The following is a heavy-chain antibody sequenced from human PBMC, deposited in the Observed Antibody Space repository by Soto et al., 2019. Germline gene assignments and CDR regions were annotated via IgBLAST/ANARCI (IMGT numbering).Heavy chain of an antibody. V-gene: IGHV4-59*01. D-gene: IGHD4-17*01. Sequence: SETLSLTCTVSGGSISSYYWSWIRQPPGKGLEWIGYIYYSGSTNYNPSLKSRVTISVDTSKNQFSLKLSSVTAADTAVYYCAREIPDYANNYYYYMDVWGKGTTVTVSS. CDR2: IYYSGST. CDR3: AREIPDYANNYYYYMDV. CDR1: GGSISSYY. J-gene: IGHJ6*03.